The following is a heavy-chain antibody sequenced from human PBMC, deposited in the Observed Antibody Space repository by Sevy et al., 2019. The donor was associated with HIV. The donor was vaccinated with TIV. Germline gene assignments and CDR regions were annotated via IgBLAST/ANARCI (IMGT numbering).Heavy chain of an antibody. CDR3: ARAAARYCSGGSCYPGYYYYGMDV. V-gene: IGHV3-20*04. J-gene: IGHJ6*02. CDR2: INWNGGST. D-gene: IGHD2-15*01. Sequence: GGSLRLSCAASGFTFDDYGMSWVRQAPGKGLEWVSGINWNGGSTGYADSVKGGFTISRDNAKNSRYLQMNSLRAEDTALYYCARAAARYCSGGSCYPGYYYYGMDVWGQGTTVTVSS. CDR1: GFTFDDYG.